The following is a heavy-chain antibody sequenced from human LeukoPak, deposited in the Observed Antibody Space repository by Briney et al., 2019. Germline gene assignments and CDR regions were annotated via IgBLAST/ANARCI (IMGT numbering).Heavy chain of an antibody. V-gene: IGHV6-1*01. CDR3: AHCAGDCYSAFDL. J-gene: IGHJ3*01. CDR1: VDCVSSNSAA. Sequence: SQTLSLTCAISVDCVSSNSAAWNWARHSPSGGLECQGSIYYKSKWYNDYALSVKSRITTDADTSKNQFSLHLTSVTPEDTAVYYCAHCAGDCYSAFDLWGQGIMVTVSS. D-gene: IGHD2-21*02. CDR2: IYYKSKWYN.